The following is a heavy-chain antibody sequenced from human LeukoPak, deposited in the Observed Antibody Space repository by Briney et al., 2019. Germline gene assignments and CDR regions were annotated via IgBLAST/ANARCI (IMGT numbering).Heavy chain of an antibody. CDR2: IYTSGST. J-gene: IGHJ3*02. CDR1: GGSISSYY. CDR3: ARDGLGYCSSTSCRSMPFDI. D-gene: IGHD2-2*01. Sequence: KPSETLSLTCTVSGGSISSYYWSWLRQPAGKGLEWIGRIYTSGSTNYNPSLKSRVTMSVDTSKNQFSLKLSSVTAADTAVYYCARDGLGYCSSTSCRSMPFDIWGQGTMVTVSS. V-gene: IGHV4-4*07.